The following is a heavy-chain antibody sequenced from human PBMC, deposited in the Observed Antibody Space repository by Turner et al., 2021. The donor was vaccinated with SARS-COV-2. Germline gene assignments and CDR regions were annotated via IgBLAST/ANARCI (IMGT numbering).Heavy chain of an antibody. Sequence: EEQLVESGGGLVQPGGALRLSCTASGFTFSNWMHWVGQAPGKGREWVAKIKQGGSDKYFLESVKCRFTIYRDKAKNSLYLQMNSLRAEDTALYYCARDPNSGADLWGQGILVTVSS. CDR3: ARDPNSGADL. V-gene: IGHV3-7*04. D-gene: IGHD2-15*01. J-gene: IGHJ4*02. CDR2: IKQGGSDK. CDR1: GFTFSNW.